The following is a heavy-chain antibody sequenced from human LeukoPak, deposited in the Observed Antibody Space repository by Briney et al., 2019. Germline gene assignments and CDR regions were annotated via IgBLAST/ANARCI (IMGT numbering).Heavy chain of an antibody. CDR3: AKDDYYDFGSGDAADY. D-gene: IGHD3-3*01. V-gene: IGHV3-23*01. CDR1: GFTFSSYA. J-gene: IGHJ4*02. Sequence: GGSLRLSCAASGFTFSSYAMSWVRQAPGKGLEWVSAISGSGGSTYYADSVKGRFTISRDNSKNTLYLQMNSLRAEDTAVYYCAKDDYYDFGSGDAADYWGQGTLVTVSS. CDR2: ISGSGGST.